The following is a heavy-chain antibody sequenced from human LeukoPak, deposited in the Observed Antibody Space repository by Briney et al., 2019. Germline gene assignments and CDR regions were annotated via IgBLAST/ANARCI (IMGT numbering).Heavy chain of an antibody. CDR2: IYYSGNT. CDR1: GGSISGDH. D-gene: IGHD7-27*01. Sequence: SETLSLTCTVSGGSISGDHWNWIRQPPGKGLEWIAYIYYSGNTNYNPSLKSRVTISVDTSKNQFSLKLSSVTAADTAVYYCARMGIAPGQSWYFDLWGRGTLVTVSS. J-gene: IGHJ2*01. V-gene: IGHV4-59*01. CDR3: ARMGIAPGQSWYFDL.